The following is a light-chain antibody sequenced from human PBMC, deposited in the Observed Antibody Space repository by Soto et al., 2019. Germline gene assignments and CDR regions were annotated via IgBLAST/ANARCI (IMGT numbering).Light chain of an antibody. J-gene: IGKJ1*01. CDR3: QQSYSTLWT. V-gene: IGKV1-39*01. Sequence: DIQMTQSPSSLSASVRDRVTITFRASQSISSYLNWYQQKPGKAPKVLIYAASSLQSGVPSRFSGSGSGTDFTLTISSLEPEDFATYYCQQSYSTLWTFGQGTKVDIK. CDR2: AAS. CDR1: QSISSY.